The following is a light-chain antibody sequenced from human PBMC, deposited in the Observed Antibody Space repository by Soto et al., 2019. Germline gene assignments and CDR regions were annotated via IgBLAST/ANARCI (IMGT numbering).Light chain of an antibody. CDR2: DNN. CDR3: GTWDSCLSAGVV. J-gene: IGLJ2*01. Sequence: QSVLTQPPSVSAAPGQKVTISCSGSSSNIGNNYVSWYQQLPGTAPKLLIYDNNKRPSGIPDRFSGSKSGTSATLGITGLQTWDEADYYCGTWDSCLSAGVVFGGGTKLTVL. V-gene: IGLV1-51*01. CDR1: SSNIGNNY.